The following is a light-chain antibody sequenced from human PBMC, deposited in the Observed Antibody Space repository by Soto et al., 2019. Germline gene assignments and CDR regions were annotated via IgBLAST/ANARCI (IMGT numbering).Light chain of an antibody. CDR1: QSINREF. CDR2: QTS. J-gene: IGKJ2*01. CDR3: QQYGDSPAYT. Sequence: EIILTQSPGTLSVSPGERATLSCRGSQSINREFLAWYQQKPGQAPRLLMFQTSSRASGVPDRFSGSGSGTDFTLTTTGLEPEDSAVYYCQQYGDSPAYTFGQGTKLEI. V-gene: IGKV3-20*01.